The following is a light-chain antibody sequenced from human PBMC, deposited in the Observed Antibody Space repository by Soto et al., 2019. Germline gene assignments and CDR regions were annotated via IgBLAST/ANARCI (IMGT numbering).Light chain of an antibody. CDR1: SSNIGAGYD. J-gene: IGLJ3*02. CDR2: GNS. Sequence: QSVLTQPPSVSGAPGQRDTISCTGSSSNIGAGYDVHWYQQLPGTAPKLLIQGNSNRPSGVPDRFSGPKSGTSASLAINGLQAEDEADYYCQSYDSSLSGWVFGGGTQLTVL. CDR3: QSYDSSLSGWV. V-gene: IGLV1-40*01.